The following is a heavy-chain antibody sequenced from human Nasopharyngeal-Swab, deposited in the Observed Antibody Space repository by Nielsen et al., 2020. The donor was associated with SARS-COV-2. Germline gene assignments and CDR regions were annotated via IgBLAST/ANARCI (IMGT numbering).Heavy chain of an antibody. J-gene: IGHJ6*02. CDR2: IIPIFGTA. V-gene: IGHV1-69*06. D-gene: IGHD6-13*01. CDR1: GGTFSSYA. Sequence: SVKVSCKASGGTFSSYAISWVRQAPGQGLEWMGGIIPIFGTANYAQKFQGRVTITADKSTSTAYMELSSLRSEDTAVYYCARTIAAAGPYGMDVWGQGTTVTVSS. CDR3: ARTIAAAGPYGMDV.